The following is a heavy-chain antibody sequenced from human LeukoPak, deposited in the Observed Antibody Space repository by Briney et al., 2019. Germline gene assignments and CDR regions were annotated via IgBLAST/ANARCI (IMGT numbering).Heavy chain of an antibody. CDR2: IKGDGSEK. Sequence: PGGSLRLSCAASGFTFSSYWMSWVRQAPGKGLEWVANIKGDGSEKNYVDSVKGRLTISRDNAKNSLYLQMNSLRAEDTAVYYCARGGYDYVWGSYLDYWGQGTLVTVSS. V-gene: IGHV3-7*01. D-gene: IGHD3-16*01. CDR1: GFTFSSYW. CDR3: ARGGYDYVWGSYLDY. J-gene: IGHJ4*02.